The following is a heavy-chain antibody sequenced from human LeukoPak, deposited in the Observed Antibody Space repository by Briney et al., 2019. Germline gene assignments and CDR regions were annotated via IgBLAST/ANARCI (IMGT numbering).Heavy chain of an antibody. CDR1: GFTFSSYG. CDR3: ARDGAGGASGTFDY. CDR2: IYYDGGNK. Sequence: TGGSLRLSCAASGFTFSSYGMHWVRQAPDKGLEWMAIIYYDGGNKYYRDSVKGRFTISRDNSKNTLYPEMNSLRVEDTALYYCARDGAGGASGTFDYWGQGTLVTVSS. V-gene: IGHV3-33*01. J-gene: IGHJ4*02. D-gene: IGHD1-26*01.